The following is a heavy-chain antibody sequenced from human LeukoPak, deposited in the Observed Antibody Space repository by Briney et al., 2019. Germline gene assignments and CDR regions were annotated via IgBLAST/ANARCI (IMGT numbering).Heavy chain of an antibody. Sequence: SETLSLTCAVYGGSFSGYYWSWIRQPPGKGLEWIGEINHSGSTNYNPSLKSRVTISVDTSKNQFSLKLSSVTAADTAVYYCARGEQQLDFWGQGTTVIVSS. J-gene: IGHJ6*02. CDR1: GGSFSGYY. D-gene: IGHD6-13*01. CDR3: ARGEQQLDF. CDR2: INHSGST. V-gene: IGHV4-34*01.